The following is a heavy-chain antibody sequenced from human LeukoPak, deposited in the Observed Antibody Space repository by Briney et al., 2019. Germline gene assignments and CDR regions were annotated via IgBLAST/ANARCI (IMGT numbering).Heavy chain of an antibody. CDR2: ISSSGSTI. V-gene: IGHV3-11*04. J-gene: IGHJ4*02. CDR3: ARDPRYSSSSFDY. D-gene: IGHD6-13*01. Sequence: GGSLRLSCATSGFTFSDYYMSWIRQAPGKGLGWVSYISSSGSTIYYADSVKGRFTISRDNAKNSLYLQMNSLRAEDTAVYYCARDPRYSSSSFDYWGQGTLVTVSS. CDR1: GFTFSDYY.